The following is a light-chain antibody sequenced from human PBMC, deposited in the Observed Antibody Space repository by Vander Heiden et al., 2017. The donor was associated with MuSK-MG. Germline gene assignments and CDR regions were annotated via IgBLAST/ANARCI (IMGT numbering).Light chain of an antibody. J-gene: IGLJ3*02. V-gene: IGLV2-14*03. CDR3: CSYTDSKTLEGWV. Sequence: QQHPGKVPQLLMSDVTNRPSGIPTRFSGSQSGNTASLTISGFQPEDESDYYCCSYTDSKTLEGWVFGGGTKLTVL. CDR2: DVT.